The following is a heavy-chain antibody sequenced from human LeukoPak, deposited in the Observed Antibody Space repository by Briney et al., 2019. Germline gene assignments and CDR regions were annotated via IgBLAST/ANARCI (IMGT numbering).Heavy chain of an antibody. CDR3: ARIIVGATSYFDY. CDR1: GGSFSGYY. Sequence: SETLSLTCAVYGGSFSGYYWSWIRQPPGKGLEWIGEINHSGSTNYNPSHKSRVIISVDTSKNQFSLKLSSVTAADTAVYYCARIIVGATSYFDYWGQGTLVTVSS. J-gene: IGHJ4*02. CDR2: INHSGST. V-gene: IGHV4-34*01. D-gene: IGHD1-26*01.